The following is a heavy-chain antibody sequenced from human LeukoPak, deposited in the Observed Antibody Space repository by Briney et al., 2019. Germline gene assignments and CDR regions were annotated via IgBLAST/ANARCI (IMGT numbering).Heavy chain of an antibody. CDR3: ARDLLIVVVMDLDYYYGMDV. J-gene: IGHJ6*02. Sequence: ASVKVSCKTFGYTFTSYYMHWVRQAPGQGLEWMGIINPSGGSTSYAQKFQGRATMTRDTSTSTVYMELSSLRSEDTAVYYCARDLLIVVVMDLDYYYGMDVWGQGTTVTVSS. D-gene: IGHD3-22*01. CDR1: GYTFTSYY. CDR2: INPSGGST. V-gene: IGHV1-46*01.